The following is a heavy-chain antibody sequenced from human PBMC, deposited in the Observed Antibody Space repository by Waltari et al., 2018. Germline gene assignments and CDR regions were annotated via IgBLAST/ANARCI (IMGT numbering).Heavy chain of an antibody. CDR2: INSDGDLT. V-gene: IGHV3-23*01. J-gene: IGHJ4*02. Sequence: EVQLLESGGGLVQPGGSLRLSCAASGFTFSNFAMGWVRQAPGKGVEWDATINSDGDLTYYADSVKGRFTSSRDNAKNTLYLQVSSLRAEDTAVYYCAKGYYVAAYFDHWGQGTLVTVSS. D-gene: IGHD3-16*01. CDR3: AKGYYVAAYFDH. CDR1: GFTFSNFA.